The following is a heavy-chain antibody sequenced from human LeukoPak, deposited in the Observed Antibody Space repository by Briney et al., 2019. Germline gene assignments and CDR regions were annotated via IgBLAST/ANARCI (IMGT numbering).Heavy chain of an antibody. CDR3: ARNRMKTWFDP. Sequence: ASVKVSCRASGYTFTSYDINWVRQATGQGLEWMGWMNPNSGNTGYAQKFQGRVTITRNTSISTAYMELSSLRSEDTAVYYCARNRMKTWFDPWGQGTLVTVSS. D-gene: IGHD2-8*01. V-gene: IGHV1-8*03. CDR2: MNPNSGNT. CDR1: GYTFTSYD. J-gene: IGHJ5*02.